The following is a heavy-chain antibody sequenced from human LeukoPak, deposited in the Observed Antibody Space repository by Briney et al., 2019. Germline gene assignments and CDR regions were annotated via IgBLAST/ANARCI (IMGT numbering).Heavy chain of an antibody. V-gene: IGHV1-2*02. CDR2: INPNSGGT. CDR1: GYTFTGYY. CDR3: ARVVQDDYYYYGMDV. Sequence: ASVKVSCKASGYTFTGYYMHWVRQAPGQGLEWMGWINPNSGGTNYAQKFQGRVTTTRDTSISTAYMELSRLRSDDTAVYYCARVVQDDYYYYGMDVWGQGTTVTVSS. J-gene: IGHJ6*02.